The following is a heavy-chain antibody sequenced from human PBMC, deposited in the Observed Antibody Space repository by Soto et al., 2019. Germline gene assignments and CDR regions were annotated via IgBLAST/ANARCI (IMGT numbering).Heavy chain of an antibody. J-gene: IGHJ2*01. D-gene: IGHD2-2*01. CDR3: ARPYCSITSCYWYFDL. V-gene: IGHV3-21*01. CDR1: GFTLSSYR. CDR2: ISSSSSYI. Sequence: GGSLRLSCAASGFTLSSYRMNWVRQAQGKGLEWVSSISSSSSYIYYADSVKGRFTISRDNAKNSLYLQMNSLRAEDTAVYYCARPYCSITSCYWYFDLWGRGTLVTVSS.